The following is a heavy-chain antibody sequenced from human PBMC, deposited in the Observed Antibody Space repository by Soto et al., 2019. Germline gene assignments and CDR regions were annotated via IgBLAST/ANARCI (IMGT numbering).Heavy chain of an antibody. CDR2: IYYSGST. D-gene: IGHD1-26*01. Sequence: QVQLQESGPGLVKPSQTLSLTCTVSGGSISSGGYYWSWIRRHPGKGLEWIGYIYYSGSTYYNPSLKSRVTISVETSKNQFSLKLTSVTAADTAVYYCARVPFGSNGVTYFDYWGQGTLVTVSS. CDR1: GGSISSGGYY. CDR3: ARVPFGSNGVTYFDY. V-gene: IGHV4-31*03. J-gene: IGHJ4*02.